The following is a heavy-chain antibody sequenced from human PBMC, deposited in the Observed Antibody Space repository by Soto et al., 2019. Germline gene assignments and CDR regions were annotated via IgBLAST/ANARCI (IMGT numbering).Heavy chain of an antibody. Sequence: GGSLRLSCAASGFTFINYGIHWVRQAPGKGLEWVAVISYDGSNKYYADSVKGRFTISRDNSKNTVYLQMNSLRPDDTAVYYCAKALTTVTSIDYWGQGTLVTVS. V-gene: IGHV3-30*18. D-gene: IGHD4-17*01. CDR2: ISYDGSNK. J-gene: IGHJ4*02. CDR1: GFTFINYG. CDR3: AKALTTVTSIDY.